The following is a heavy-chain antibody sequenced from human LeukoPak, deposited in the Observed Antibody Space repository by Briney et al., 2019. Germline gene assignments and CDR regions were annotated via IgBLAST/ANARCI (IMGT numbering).Heavy chain of an antibody. J-gene: IGHJ6*02. CDR3: ARRRQQLVRYYCYGMDV. D-gene: IGHD6-13*01. V-gene: IGHV4-34*01. Sequence: SETLSLTCAVYGGSFSGYYWSWIRQPPGKGLEWIGEINHSGSTNYNPSLKSRVTISVDTSKNQFSLKLSSVTAADTAVYYCARRRQQLVRYYCYGMDVWGQGTTVTVSS. CDR2: INHSGST. CDR1: GGSFSGYY.